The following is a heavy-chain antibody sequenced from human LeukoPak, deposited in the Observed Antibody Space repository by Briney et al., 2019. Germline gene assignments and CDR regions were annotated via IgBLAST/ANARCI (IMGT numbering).Heavy chain of an antibody. CDR1: GFTVSSNY. D-gene: IGHD5-12*01. CDR2: IYSGGST. V-gene: IGHV3-66*01. J-gene: IGHJ6*02. CDR3: ARETLRGYSGYDPPLSGMDV. Sequence: GGSLRLSCAAPGFTVSSNYMSWVRQAPGKGLEWVSVIYSGGSTYYADSVKGRFTISRDNSKNTLYLQMNSLRAEDTAVYYRARETLRGYSGYDPPLSGMDVWGQGTTVTVSS.